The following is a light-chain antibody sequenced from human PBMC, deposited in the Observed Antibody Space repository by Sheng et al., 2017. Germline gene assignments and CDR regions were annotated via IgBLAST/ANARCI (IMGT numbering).Light chain of an antibody. V-gene: IGKV3-20*01. J-gene: IGKJ3*01. CDR3: HQYARSPFT. CDR1: QSVTSN. Sequence: VMTQSPATLSVSPGERATLSCRASQSVTSNLAWYQQKVGQAPRLLIYGASNRATGIPGRFSGSGSGTHFSLTISRLEPEDFAIYYCHQYARSPFTFGPGAKVEIK. CDR2: GAS.